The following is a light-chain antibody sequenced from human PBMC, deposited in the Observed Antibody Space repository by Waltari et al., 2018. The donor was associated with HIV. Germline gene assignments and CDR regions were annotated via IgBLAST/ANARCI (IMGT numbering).Light chain of an antibody. CDR3: QQYYTTPLT. J-gene: IGKJ1*01. Sequence: DIVMTQSPDSLAVSLGERATINCTSSRSVLYSSNNKNFLAWYQQKPGQPPKLLISWASTRESGVPDRFSGSGSGTDFTLTVSSLQAEDVAVYYCQQYYTTPLTFGQGTRVEV. CDR1: RSVLYSSNNKNF. V-gene: IGKV4-1*01. CDR2: WAS.